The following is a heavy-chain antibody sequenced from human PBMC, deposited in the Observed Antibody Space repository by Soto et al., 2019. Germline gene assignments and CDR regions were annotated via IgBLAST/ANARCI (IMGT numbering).Heavy chain of an antibody. V-gene: IGHV1-18*01. Sequence: QVQLVQSGAEVKGPGASVKVSCKASGYTFTGYAFSWVRQAPGQGVEWMGWVSVYSGHTIYSQKFQGRVTVTTAAYTTKTSMEVRSLGSDDTAVYYCARCSKDHGDAGLSLKYWGQGTVVTVS. CDR3: ARCSKDHGDAGLSLKY. D-gene: IGHD4-17*01. J-gene: IGHJ1*01. CDR2: VSVYSGHT. CDR1: GYTFTGYA.